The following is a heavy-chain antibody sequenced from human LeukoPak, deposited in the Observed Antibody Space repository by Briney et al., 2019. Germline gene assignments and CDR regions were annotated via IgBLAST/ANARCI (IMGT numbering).Heavy chain of an antibody. CDR1: GFTFSNVW. CDR3: ATYNRKDAFDF. D-gene: IGHD1-1*01. J-gene: IGHJ3*01. CDR2: IKSTTSGGTT. V-gene: IGHV3-15*01. Sequence: PGGSLRLSCAATGFTFSNVWMSWVRQAPGKGLEWVGRIKSTTSGGTTDYAAPVKGRFSISRDDSKNVLYLQMNSLKTEDTAVYHCATYNRKDAFDFWGRGTMVTVSS.